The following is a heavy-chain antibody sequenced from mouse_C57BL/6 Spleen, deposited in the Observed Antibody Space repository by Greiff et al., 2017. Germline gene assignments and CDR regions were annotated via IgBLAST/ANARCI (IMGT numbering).Heavy chain of an antibody. Sequence: VKLVESGGGLVKPGGSLKLSCAASGFTFSSYAMSWVRQTPEKRLEWVATISDGGSYTYYPDNVKGRFTISRDNAKNNLYLQMSHLKSEDTAMYYCARDRTYYYGLEFAYWGQGTLVTVSA. CDR1: GFTFSSYA. CDR3: ARDRTYYYGLEFAY. D-gene: IGHD1-1*01. J-gene: IGHJ3*01. CDR2: ISDGGSYT. V-gene: IGHV5-4*01.